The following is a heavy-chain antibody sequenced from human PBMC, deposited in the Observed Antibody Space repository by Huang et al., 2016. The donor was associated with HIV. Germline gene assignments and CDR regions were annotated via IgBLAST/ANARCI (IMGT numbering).Heavy chain of an antibody. V-gene: IGHV3-33*08. Sequence: QVQLVESGGGVVQPGRSLRLSCGASGFTFSSYGRHWVRQAPGKGLEWVAVIWYDGSNKYYADSVKGRFTISRDNSKNTLDLQMNSLKTEDTAVYYCALKGDSSGWEYFRHWGQGTLVTVSS. CDR1: GFTFSSYG. CDR2: IWYDGSNK. J-gene: IGHJ1*01. CDR3: ALKGDSSGWEYFRH. D-gene: IGHD6-19*01.